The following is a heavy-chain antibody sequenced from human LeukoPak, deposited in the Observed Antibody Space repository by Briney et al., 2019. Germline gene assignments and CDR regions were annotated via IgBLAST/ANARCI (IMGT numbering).Heavy chain of an antibody. CDR2: IWYDGSNK. J-gene: IGHJ6*02. CDR1: GFTFSSYG. Sequence: PGRSLRLSCAASGFTFSSYGMHWVRQAPGKGLEWVAVIWYDGSNKYYADSVTGRFTISRDNSKNTLYLQMNSLRAEDTAVYYCARGLSSLYYYGMDVWGQGTTVTVSS. V-gene: IGHV3-33*01. CDR3: ARGLSSLYYYGMDV.